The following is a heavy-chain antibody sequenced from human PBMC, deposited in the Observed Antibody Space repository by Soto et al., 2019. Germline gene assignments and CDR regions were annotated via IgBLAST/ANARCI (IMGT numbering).Heavy chain of an antibody. D-gene: IGHD3-10*01. CDR1: GGSISSSSYY. Sequence: QLQLQESGPGLVKPSETLSLTCTVSGGSISSSSYYWGWIRQPPRKGLEWIGSIDYSGSTYYTPSLKSRFTISGDTSKNQFSLKLSCVTAADTAVDYCARRGSGTYSDFWGQGTLVTVSS. J-gene: IGHJ4*02. CDR3: ARRGSGTYSDF. CDR2: IDYSGST. V-gene: IGHV4-39*01.